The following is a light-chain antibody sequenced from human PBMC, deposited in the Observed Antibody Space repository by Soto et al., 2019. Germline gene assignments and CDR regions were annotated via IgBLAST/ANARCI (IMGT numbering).Light chain of an antibody. CDR1: STDVENYNF. V-gene: IGLV2-23*01. CDR2: EDY. Sequence: QSALTQPASVSGSPGQSITIACTGISTDVENYNFVSWYQQHPGKVPKLMIYEDYKRPSGVSNRFSGSKSGNTASLPISGRQCEDGDEYYCRSHAGCKTPYVFPTETKVTVL. J-gene: IGLJ1*01. CDR3: RSHAGCKTPYV.